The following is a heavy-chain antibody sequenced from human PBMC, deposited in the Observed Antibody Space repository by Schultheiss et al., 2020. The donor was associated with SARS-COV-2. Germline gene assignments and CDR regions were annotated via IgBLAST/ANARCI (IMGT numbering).Heavy chain of an antibody. CDR3: ARGPLFDY. V-gene: IGHV4-59*12. CDR1: GGSFSGYY. Sequence: SETLSLTCAVYGGSFSGYYWSWIRQPPGKGLEWIGYIYYSGSTNYNPSLKSRVTISVDTSKNQFSLKLSSVTAADTAVYYCARGPLFDYWGQGTLVTVSS. J-gene: IGHJ4*02. CDR2: IYYSGST.